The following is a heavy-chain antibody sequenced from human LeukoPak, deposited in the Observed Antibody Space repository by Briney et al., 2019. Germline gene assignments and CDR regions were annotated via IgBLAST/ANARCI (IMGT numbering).Heavy chain of an antibody. V-gene: IGHV1-69*05. CDR1: GGTFSSYA. D-gene: IGHD3-16*01. CDR2: IIPIFGTA. CDR3: ARDGDMITFGGVVYYFDY. Sequence: SVKVSCKASGGTFSSYAISWVRQAPGQGLEWMGRIIPIFGTANYAQKFQGRVTITTDESTSTAYMELSSLRSEDTAVYYCARDGDMITFGGVVYYFDYSGQGTLVTVSS. J-gene: IGHJ4*02.